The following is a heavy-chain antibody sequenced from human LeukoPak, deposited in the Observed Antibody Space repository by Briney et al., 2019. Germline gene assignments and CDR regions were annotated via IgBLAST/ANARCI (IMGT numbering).Heavy chain of an antibody. V-gene: IGHV1-69*04. D-gene: IGHD6-13*01. CDR3: ARGTRIASRYYFDY. CDR2: IIPIIGIA. CDR1: GYTFTSYY. Sequence: SVKVSCKASGYTFTSYYMHWVRQAPGQGLEWMGRIIPIIGIANYAQKFQGRVTITADKSTSTAYMELSSLRSEDTAVYYCARGTRIASRYYFDYWGQGTLVTVSS. J-gene: IGHJ4*02.